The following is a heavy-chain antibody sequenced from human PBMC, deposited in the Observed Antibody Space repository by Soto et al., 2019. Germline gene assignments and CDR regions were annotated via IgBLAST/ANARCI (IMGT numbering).Heavy chain of an antibody. J-gene: IGHJ4*02. D-gene: IGHD6-19*01. Sequence: GVSLRLSYATSGFTFSAHWMHWVRQVPGKGLVWVERINSDGSTTTYANSVKGRFAISRANARNTLYLQMDSLRAGDTALYYCARGYSSGPDYWGQGT. CDR1: GFTFSAHW. V-gene: IGHV3-74*01. CDR2: INSDGSTT. CDR3: ARGYSSGPDY.